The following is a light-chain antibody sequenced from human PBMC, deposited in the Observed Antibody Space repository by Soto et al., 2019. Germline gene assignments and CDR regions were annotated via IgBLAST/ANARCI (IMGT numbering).Light chain of an antibody. CDR2: SHN. CDR1: SSNIGSNP. Sequence: QSVLTQPPSASGTPGQRVTISCSGSSSNIGSNPVNWYQQLPGTAPKLLIYSHNQRTSGVPDRFSVSKSGTSASLAISGLQSEDEAAYYCATWYDSLDGYVFGTGTKLTVL. CDR3: ATWYDSLDGYV. V-gene: IGLV1-44*01. J-gene: IGLJ1*01.